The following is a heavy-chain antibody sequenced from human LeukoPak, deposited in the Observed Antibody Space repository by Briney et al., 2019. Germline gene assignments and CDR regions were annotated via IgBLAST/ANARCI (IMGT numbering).Heavy chain of an antibody. J-gene: IGHJ4*02. Sequence: SETLSLTCAVYGGSFSGYYWSWIRQPPGKGLEWIGEINHSGSTNYNPSLKSPVTISVDTSKNQFSLKLSSVTAADTAVYYCARGMTTVTPLDYWGQGTLVTVSS. CDR1: GGSFSGYY. CDR2: INHSGST. CDR3: ARGMTTVTPLDY. D-gene: IGHD4-17*01. V-gene: IGHV4-34*01.